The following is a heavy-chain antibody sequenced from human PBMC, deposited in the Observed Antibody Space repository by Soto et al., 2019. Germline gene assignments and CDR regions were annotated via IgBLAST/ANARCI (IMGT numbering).Heavy chain of an antibody. V-gene: IGHV4-34*01. Sequence: SETLSLTCAVYGGSFSGYYWSWIRQPPGKGLEWIGEINHSGSTNYNPSLKSRVTISVDTSKNQFSLKLSSVTAADTAVYYCARAHRDRQLVWWFDPWGQGTLVTVPQ. CDR1: GGSFSGYY. D-gene: IGHD6-13*01. CDR2: INHSGST. CDR3: ARAHRDRQLVWWFDP. J-gene: IGHJ5*02.